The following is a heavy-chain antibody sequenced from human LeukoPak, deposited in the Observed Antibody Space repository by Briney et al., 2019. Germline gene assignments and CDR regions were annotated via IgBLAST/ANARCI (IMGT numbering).Heavy chain of an antibody. Sequence: PGGSLRLSCAASGFTFSSYGMHWVRQAPGKGLEWVANIKQDGSEKYYVDSVKGRFTISRDNAKNSLYLQMNSLRAEDTAVYYCARDHYDADYFDYWGQGTLVTVSS. CDR3: ARDHYDADYFDY. V-gene: IGHV3-7*01. J-gene: IGHJ4*02. D-gene: IGHD3-22*01. CDR1: GFTFSSYG. CDR2: IKQDGSEK.